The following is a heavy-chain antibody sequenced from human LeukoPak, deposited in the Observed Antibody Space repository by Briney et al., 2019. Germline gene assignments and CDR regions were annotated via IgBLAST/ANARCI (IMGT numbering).Heavy chain of an antibody. V-gene: IGHV3-21*01. D-gene: IGHD1-20*01. CDR3: ARGLTGRISY. CDR1: GFTFSSYS. J-gene: IGHJ4*02. CDR2: ISSSSSYI. Sequence: GGSLRLSCAASGFTFSSYSMNWAGQAQGKGLAWVSSISSSSSYIYYADSVKGRFTISRDNAKNSLYLQMNSLRAEDTAVYYCARGLTGRISYWGQGTLVTVSS.